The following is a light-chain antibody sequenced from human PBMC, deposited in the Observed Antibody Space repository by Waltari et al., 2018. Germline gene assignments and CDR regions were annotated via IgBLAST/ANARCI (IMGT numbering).Light chain of an antibody. CDR1: QDIKTY. CDR2: DVS. V-gene: IGKV1-33*01. CDR3: QQYEDEST. Sequence: DVQMTQSPSSLSASVGDRGTITCQASQDIKTYLNWYQQKSGKAPKVVIYDVSHLATGAPSRFSGTGYGTQFTLTISSLQPEDIATYYCQQYEDESTFGGGTKVEVK. J-gene: IGKJ4*01.